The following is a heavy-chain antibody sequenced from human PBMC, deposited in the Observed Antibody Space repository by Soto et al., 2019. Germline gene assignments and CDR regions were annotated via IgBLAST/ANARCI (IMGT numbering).Heavy chain of an antibody. CDR2: IYSSGNT. J-gene: IGHJ4*02. Sequence: SETLSLTCTVSGDSVSSDNYYWTWIRQPPGKGLEWIGYIYSSGNTNYNPSLKSRVTISLDTSSYQFSLKLTSVTAADTAVYYCARDIRGFSRAFDYWGQGTLVTVSS. CDR1: GDSVSSDNYY. V-gene: IGHV4-61*01. D-gene: IGHD5-18*01. CDR3: ARDIRGFSRAFDY.